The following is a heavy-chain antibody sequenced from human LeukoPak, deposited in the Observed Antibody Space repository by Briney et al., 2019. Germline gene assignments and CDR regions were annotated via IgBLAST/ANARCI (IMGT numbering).Heavy chain of an antibody. CDR1: GGTFSSYA. J-gene: IGHJ4*02. Sequence: ASVKVSCKASGGTFSSYAINWVRQATGQGLEWMGWMNPNSGNTGYAQKFQGRVTMTRNTSISTAYMELSSLRSEDTAVYYCARGAYTVTTFYWGQGTLVTVSS. CDR2: MNPNSGNT. CDR3: ARGAYTVTTFY. V-gene: IGHV1-8*02. D-gene: IGHD4-17*01.